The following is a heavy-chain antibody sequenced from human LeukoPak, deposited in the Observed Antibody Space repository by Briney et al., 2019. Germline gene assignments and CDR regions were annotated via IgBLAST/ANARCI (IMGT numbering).Heavy chain of an antibody. Sequence: PSETLSLTCTVSGGSMSTYYWTWIRQPPGKGLEWIGFIYYTGSTNYNPSLKSRVTISVDTSKNQFSLKLNSVTAADTAVYYCAGMRITTPTVRTLDYWGQGTLVTVSS. D-gene: IGHD1-14*01. CDR2: IYYTGST. J-gene: IGHJ4*02. CDR1: GGSMSTYY. V-gene: IGHV4-59*01. CDR3: AGMRITTPTVRTLDY.